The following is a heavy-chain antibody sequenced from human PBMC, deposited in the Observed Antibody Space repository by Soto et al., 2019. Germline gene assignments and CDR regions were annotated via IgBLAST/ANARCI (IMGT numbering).Heavy chain of an antibody. J-gene: IGHJ4*02. CDR2: ISYDGSNK. D-gene: IGHD5-18*01. V-gene: IGHV3-30*18. CDR1: GFTFSSYG. Sequence: QVQLVESGGGVVQPGRSLRLSCAASGFTFSSYGMHWVRQAPGKGLEWVAVISYDGSNKYYADSVKGRVTISRDNSKNTLYLQMNSLRAEDTAVYYCAKVLGGYSYGLYAQDDYWGQGTLVTVSS. CDR3: AKVLGGYSYGLYAQDDY.